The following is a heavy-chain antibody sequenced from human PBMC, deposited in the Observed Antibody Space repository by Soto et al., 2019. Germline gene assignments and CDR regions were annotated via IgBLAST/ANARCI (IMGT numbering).Heavy chain of an antibody. V-gene: IGHV3-21*01. CDR3: ARAEWELPNY. J-gene: IGHJ4*02. D-gene: IGHD1-26*01. Sequence: GGSLRLSCAASGFTFSSYSMNWVRQAPGKGLEWVSSISSSSSYIYYADSVKGRFTISRDNAKNSLYLQMNSLRAEDTAVYDCARAEWELPNYWGQGTLVTVSS. CDR1: GFTFSSYS. CDR2: ISSSSSYI.